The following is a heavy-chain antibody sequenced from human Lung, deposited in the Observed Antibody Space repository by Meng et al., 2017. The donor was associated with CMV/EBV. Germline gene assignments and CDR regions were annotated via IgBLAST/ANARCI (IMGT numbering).Heavy chain of an antibody. D-gene: IGHD2-2*01. J-gene: IGHJ5*01. Sequence: GESXKISCAASGFSFGIYGMDWVRQAPGKGLEWVAYIHHAGGYKQYADSVMGRFTISRDNSKNTLSLQMNSLRGEDTALYFCAKVSAGNCATASCPPDSWGQGTLVTVSS. CDR3: AKVSAGNCATASCPPDS. V-gene: IGHV3-30*02. CDR1: GFSFGIYG. CDR2: IHHAGGYK.